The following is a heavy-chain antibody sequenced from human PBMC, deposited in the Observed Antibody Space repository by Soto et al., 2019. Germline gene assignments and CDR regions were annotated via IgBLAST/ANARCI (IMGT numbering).Heavy chain of an antibody. CDR1: GFNISDYG. J-gene: IGHJ6*02. D-gene: IGHD2-15*01. CDR3: ARDRIDFYAMDV. V-gene: IGHV3-30*02. CDR2: LRYDGSRK. Sequence: QVQLVESGGGVVQPGGSLRLSYAVSGFNISDYGMHWVRQVPGKGLEWVALLRYDGSRKSYGDSVKGRFTLSRDKSKNTLYVQMDRLRAEDTAVYYCARDRIDFYAMDVWGQGTAVTVSS.